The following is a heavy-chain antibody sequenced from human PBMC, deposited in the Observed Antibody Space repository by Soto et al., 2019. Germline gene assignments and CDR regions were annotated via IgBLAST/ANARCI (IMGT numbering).Heavy chain of an antibody. J-gene: IGHJ4*02. CDR3: ARDGLAAAARGGTDY. Sequence: QVQLVESGGGLVKPGGSLRLSCAASGFTFSDYYMSWIRQAPGKGQEWVSYIGSSSSYTNYAYSVKGRFTISRDNAKNSLYLQMNSLRAEDTAVYYCARDGLAAAARGGTDYWGQGTLVTVSS. V-gene: IGHV3-11*05. CDR1: GFTFSDYY. CDR2: IGSSSSYT. D-gene: IGHD6-13*01.